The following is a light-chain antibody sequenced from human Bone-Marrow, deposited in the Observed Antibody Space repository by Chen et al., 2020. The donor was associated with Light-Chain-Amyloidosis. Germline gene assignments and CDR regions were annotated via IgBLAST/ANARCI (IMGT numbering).Light chain of an antibody. V-gene: IGLV3-21*02. CDR3: QVWDRSSDRPV. J-gene: IGLJ3*02. CDR2: DDS. CDR1: NIASTS. Sequence: YVLTPPSSVSVAPGHAATIPCGGNNIASTSVQLYQQTPGHAPLLVVYDDSDRPSGLPERLYGSNAGTTATLTISRVEAGDDAYYYCQVWDRSSDRPVFGGGTKLTVL.